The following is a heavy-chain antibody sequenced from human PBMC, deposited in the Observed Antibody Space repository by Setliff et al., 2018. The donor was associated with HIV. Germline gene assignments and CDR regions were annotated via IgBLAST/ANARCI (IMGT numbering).Heavy chain of an antibody. Sequence: PSETLSLTCTVSEGYITGYYWTWIRQPSGRGLEWIGYIFYSGTTKFNPSLKSRAVISVDSSNNQFSLKMTSVTAADTAVYFCARFNALLGSSTYYDYWGPGLLVTVSS. CDR3: ARFNALLGSSTYYDY. J-gene: IGHJ4*02. V-gene: IGHV4-59*01. D-gene: IGHD3-22*01. CDR1: EGYITGYY. CDR2: IFYSGTT.